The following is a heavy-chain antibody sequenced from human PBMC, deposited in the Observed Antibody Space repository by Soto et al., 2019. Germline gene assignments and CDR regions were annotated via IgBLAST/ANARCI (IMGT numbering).Heavy chain of an antibody. CDR1: GFTFSSYS. Sequence: PGGSLRLSCAASGFTFSSYSMNWVRQAPGKGLEGVSYISSSSSTIYYADSVKGRFTISRDNAKNSLYLQMNSLRDEDTAVYYCARDLRSYYDSSALPDYWGQGTLVTVSS. CDR2: ISSSSSTI. V-gene: IGHV3-48*02. D-gene: IGHD3-22*01. J-gene: IGHJ4*02. CDR3: ARDLRSYYDSSALPDY.